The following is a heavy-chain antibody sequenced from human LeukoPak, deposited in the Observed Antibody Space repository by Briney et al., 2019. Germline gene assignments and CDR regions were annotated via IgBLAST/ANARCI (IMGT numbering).Heavy chain of an antibody. D-gene: IGHD4-23*01. J-gene: IGHJ2*01. Sequence: SETLSLTCTVSGGSISSGGYYWSWIRQPPGKGLEWIGYIYHSGSTYYNPSLKSRVTISVDRSKNQFSLKLSSVTAADTAVYYCARTDDYGGNWGLDPNWYFDLWGRGTLVTVSS. CDR2: IYHSGST. CDR3: ARTDDYGGNWGLDPNWYFDL. V-gene: IGHV4-30-2*01. CDR1: GGSISSGGYY.